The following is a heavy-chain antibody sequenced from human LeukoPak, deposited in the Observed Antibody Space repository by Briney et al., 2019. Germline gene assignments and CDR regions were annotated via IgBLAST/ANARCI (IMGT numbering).Heavy chain of an antibody. CDR1: GGIISSTTYY. CDR2: IYYSGTT. CDR3: ARIGGEYYYYNMDV. D-gene: IGHD2-21*01. V-gene: IGHV4-39*07. J-gene: IGHJ6*02. Sequence: PSETLSLTCTVSGGIISSTTYYWGWIRQPPGKGLEWIGSIYYSGTTYYSPSLKSRVTISVDTSKNRFSLKLSSVTAADTAVYYCARIGGEYYYYNMDVWGQGTTVTVSS.